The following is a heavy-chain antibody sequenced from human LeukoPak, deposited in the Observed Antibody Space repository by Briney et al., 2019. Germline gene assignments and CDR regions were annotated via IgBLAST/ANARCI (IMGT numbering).Heavy chain of an antibody. J-gene: IGHJ5*02. V-gene: IGHV4-61*02. CDR3: ARVGNVYDWFDP. CDR1: GGSISSSSYY. Sequence: SETLSLTCTVSGGSISSSSYYWSWIRQPAGKGLEWIGRIYTSGSTNYNPSLKSRVTMSVDTSKNQFSLKLSSVTAADTAVYYRARVGNVYDWFDPWGQGTLVTVSS. D-gene: IGHD2-8*01. CDR2: IYTSGST.